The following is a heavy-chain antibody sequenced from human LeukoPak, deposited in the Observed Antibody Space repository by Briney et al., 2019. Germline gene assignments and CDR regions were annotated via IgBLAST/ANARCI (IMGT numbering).Heavy chain of an antibody. CDR3: AELGITMIGGV. V-gene: IGHV3-53*01. D-gene: IGHD3-10*02. CDR2: IYSGGTT. J-gene: IGHJ6*04. Sequence: GGSLRLSCAVSGFTVSGNYMSWVRQAPGKGLEWVSLIYSGGTTYYADSVKGRFTISRDNSKNTLYLQMNSLRAEDTAVYYCAELGITMIGGVWGKGTTVTISS. CDR1: GFTVSGNY.